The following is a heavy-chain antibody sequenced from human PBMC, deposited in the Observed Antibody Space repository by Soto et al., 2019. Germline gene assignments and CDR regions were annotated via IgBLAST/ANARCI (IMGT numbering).Heavy chain of an antibody. CDR2: LSDSGGSI. V-gene: IGHV3-23*01. J-gene: IGHJ4*02. CDR1: GFTFSRHA. D-gene: IGHD6-13*01. Sequence: GGSLRLSCTASGFTFSRHAMTWVRQAPGKGLEWVSGLSDSGGSIYYADSVKGRFTISRDNSMNTLYLQMNTLRAEDTAIYYCAKVSSSWYAGLFARWGQGTLVTVSS. CDR3: AKVSSSWYAGLFAR.